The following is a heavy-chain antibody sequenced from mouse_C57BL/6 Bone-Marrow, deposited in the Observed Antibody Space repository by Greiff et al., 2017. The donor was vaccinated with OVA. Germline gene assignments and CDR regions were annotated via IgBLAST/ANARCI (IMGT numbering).Heavy chain of an antibody. CDR1: GYTFTSYW. J-gene: IGHJ1*03. D-gene: IGHD1-1*01. V-gene: IGHV1-72*01. CDR2: IDPNSGGT. CDR3: ARRDYYYGSSYYWYFDV. Sequence: QVQLQQPGAELVKPGASVKLSCKASGYTFTSYWMHWVKQRPGRGLEWIGRIDPNSGGTKYNEKFKSKATLTVDKPSSTAYMQLRSLTSEDSAVYYCARRDYYYGSSYYWYFDVWGTGTTVTVSS.